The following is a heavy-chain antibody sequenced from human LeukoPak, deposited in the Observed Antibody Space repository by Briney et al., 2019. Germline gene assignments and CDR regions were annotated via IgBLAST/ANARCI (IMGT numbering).Heavy chain of an antibody. CDR2: VYYSGST. J-gene: IGHJ3*01. V-gene: IGHV4-61*01. CDR1: GGSVRSDSYY. D-gene: IGHD3-22*01. CDR3: VREAATDYYDSSGYYRQTEVFDA. Sequence: SETLSLTCTVSGGSVRSDSYYWSWIRQPPGKGLEWIGYVYYSGSTNYNPSLKSRVTISVDTSKNQFSLKLRSVTAADTAVYYCVREAATDYYDSSGYYRQTEVFDAWGQGTMVTVS.